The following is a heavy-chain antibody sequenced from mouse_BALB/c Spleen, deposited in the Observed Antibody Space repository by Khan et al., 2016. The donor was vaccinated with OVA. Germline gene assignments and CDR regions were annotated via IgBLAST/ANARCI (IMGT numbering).Heavy chain of an antibody. V-gene: IGHV1-5*01. D-gene: IGHD2-1*01. CDR2: IFPGTSDT. CDR1: GYTFTNYW. Sequence: VQLQQSGTVLARPGASVKMSCKASGYTFTNYWMHWVKQRPGQGLEWIGTIFPGTSDTNYNQKFTGKAKLTAVTSTSTAYMELSSLTNEDSAVYYCARNGFGNYEIGYYWGQGTTLTVSS. CDR3: ARNGFGNYEIGYY. J-gene: IGHJ2*01.